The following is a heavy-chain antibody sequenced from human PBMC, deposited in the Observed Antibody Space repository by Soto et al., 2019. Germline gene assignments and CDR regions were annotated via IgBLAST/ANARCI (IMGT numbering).Heavy chain of an antibody. J-gene: IGHJ4*02. D-gene: IGHD3-3*01. CDR1: GGTLSNYA. Sequence: QVQLVQSGAEVKKPGSSVKVSCKASGGTLSNYAIAWVRLAPGQGIEWVGGVIPIFSIMKYAQKFQDRVSFTADDSTNTAYMELSSLTSEDTAVYYCARGRTILGVVTFDYWGQGTLVTVSS. CDR3: ARGRTILGVVTFDY. CDR2: VIPIFSIM. V-gene: IGHV1-69*01.